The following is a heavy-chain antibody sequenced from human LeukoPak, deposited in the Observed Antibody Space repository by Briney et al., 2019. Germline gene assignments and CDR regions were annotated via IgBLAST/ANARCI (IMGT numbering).Heavy chain of an antibody. Sequence: QTGGSLRLSCAASGFNFNDYWMTWVRQAPGKGLEWVANINGDESEKYYVDSVKGRFTISRDNGKSSLYLQMNSLRAEDMAMYYCARGGGLDVWGQGATVTVSS. V-gene: IGHV3-7*03. CDR3: ARGGGLDV. CDR2: INGDESEK. CDR1: GFNFNDYW. J-gene: IGHJ6*02. D-gene: IGHD3-16*01.